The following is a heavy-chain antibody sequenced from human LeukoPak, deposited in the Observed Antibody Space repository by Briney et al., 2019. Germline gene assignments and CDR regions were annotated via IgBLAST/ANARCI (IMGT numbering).Heavy chain of an antibody. CDR1: GFTFGSYA. Sequence: PGGSLRLSCVASGFTFGSYAMSWIRQAPGKGLEWVSAISSGGGNTDYADSVKGRFIISRDNSKNTVFLQMNSLRAEDTGVYYCANRISGSSSWGQGTLVTVSS. V-gene: IGHV3-23*01. CDR2: ISSGGGNT. D-gene: IGHD1-26*01. CDR3: ANRISGSSS. J-gene: IGHJ5*02.